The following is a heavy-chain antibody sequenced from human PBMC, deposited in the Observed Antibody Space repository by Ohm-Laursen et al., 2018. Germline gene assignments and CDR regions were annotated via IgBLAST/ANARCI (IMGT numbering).Heavy chain of an antibody. Sequence: SLRLSCSAPGFTFSSYAMSWVRQAPGKGLEWVSAISGSGGSTYYADSVKGRFTISRDNVKNTLYLQMNSLGAEDTALYYCVGGYITVFHYWGQGTLVTVSS. CDR3: VGGYITVFHY. D-gene: IGHD5-12*01. CDR2: ISGSGGST. J-gene: IGHJ4*02. V-gene: IGHV3-23*01. CDR1: GFTFSSYA.